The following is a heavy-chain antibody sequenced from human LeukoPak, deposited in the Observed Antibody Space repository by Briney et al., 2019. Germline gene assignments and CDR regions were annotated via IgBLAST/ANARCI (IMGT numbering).Heavy chain of an antibody. V-gene: IGHV3-33*01. J-gene: IGHJ4*02. CDR3: ARDRERAADLGY. CDR1: GFTFSSYG. D-gene: IGHD6-13*01. Sequence: PGGSLRLSCSASGFTFSSYGMHWVRQAPGKGLELGANIWYDGSNEYYADSVKGRFPISRDNSKNTIYLQMNSLRAEDTAVYYCARDRERAADLGYWGQGTLVTVSS. CDR2: IWYDGSNE.